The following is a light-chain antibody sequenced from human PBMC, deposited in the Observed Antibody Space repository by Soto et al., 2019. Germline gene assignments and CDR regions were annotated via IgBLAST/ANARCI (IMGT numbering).Light chain of an antibody. CDR1: TSDIGTYNF. Sequence: QSVLTQPASVSGSPGQSVTISCTGTTSDIGTYNFVSWYHQHPGKAPKLMIYEVTNRPSGVSNRFSESKSGNTASLTISGLQADDEADYYCSSYSGSNTLVVFGNATKVTV. V-gene: IGLV2-14*01. J-gene: IGLJ1*01. CDR3: SSYSGSNTLVV. CDR2: EVT.